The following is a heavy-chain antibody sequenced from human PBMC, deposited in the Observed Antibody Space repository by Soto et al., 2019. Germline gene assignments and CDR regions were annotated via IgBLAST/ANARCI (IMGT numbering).Heavy chain of an antibody. CDR1: GYSISSGYY. Sequence: PSGTLSLTCAVSGYSISSGYYWGWIRQPPGEGLGWAVRIYHSGSKYYNPSLKSRVTISVDKSKNQFSLKLSTVTAADTAVYYCARDADGVYYCDRSGYTTPDLYYYYGMDVWGQGTTVTVSS. CDR3: ARDADGVYYCDRSGYTTPDLYYYYGMDV. CDR2: IYHSGSK. J-gene: IGHJ6*02. V-gene: IGHV4-38-2*02. D-gene: IGHD3-22*01.